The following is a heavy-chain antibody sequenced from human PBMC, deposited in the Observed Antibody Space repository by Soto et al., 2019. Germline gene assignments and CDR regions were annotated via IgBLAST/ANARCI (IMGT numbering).Heavy chain of an antibody. V-gene: IGHV1-18*01. CDR2: ISAYNGNT. CDR1: GYTFTSYG. J-gene: IGHJ6*02. CDR3: ARDRGAYGMDV. Sequence: QVQLVQSGAEVKKPGASVKVSCKASGYTFTSYGITWVRQAPGQGLEWMGWISAYNGNTNHAQKLQGRVTMTTDTSTSTADMELRSLRSDDTAVYYWARDRGAYGMDVWGQGTTVTVSS.